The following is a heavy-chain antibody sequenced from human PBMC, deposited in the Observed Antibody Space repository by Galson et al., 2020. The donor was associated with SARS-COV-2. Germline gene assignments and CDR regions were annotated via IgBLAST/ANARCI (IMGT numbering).Heavy chain of an antibody. CDR2: IKSKTDGGTT. Sequence: GESLKISCAASGFTFSNAWMSWVRQAPGKGLEWVGRIKSKTDGGTTDYAAPVKGRFTISRDDSKNTLYLQMNSLKTEDTAVYYCTTEWTRYYGSGSYYMMDYYYYYMDVWGKGTTVTVSS. CDR1: GFTFSNAW. D-gene: IGHD3-10*01. CDR3: TTEWTRYYGSGSYYMMDYYYYYMDV. J-gene: IGHJ6*03. V-gene: IGHV3-15*01.